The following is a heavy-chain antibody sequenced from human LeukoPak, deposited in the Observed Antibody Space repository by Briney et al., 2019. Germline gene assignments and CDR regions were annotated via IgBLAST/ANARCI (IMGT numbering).Heavy chain of an antibody. Sequence: GGSLRLSCATSGFTFSSIWMSWVRQAPGKGLEWVANIKHDGSETNYVDSVKGRFTISRDNAKNSLHLQMNSLRVEDTAVYYCAKNGGPHGMDVWGQGATVTVSS. D-gene: IGHD3-16*01. V-gene: IGHV3-7*02. CDR1: GFTFSSIW. CDR3: AKNGGPHGMDV. CDR2: IKHDGSET. J-gene: IGHJ6*02.